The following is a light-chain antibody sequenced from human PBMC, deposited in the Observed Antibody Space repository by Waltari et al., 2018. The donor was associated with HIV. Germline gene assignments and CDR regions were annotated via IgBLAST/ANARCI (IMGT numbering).Light chain of an antibody. CDR1: QSISNN. V-gene: IGKV3-15*01. CDR3: QQYNDWPS. Sequence: EILLTQSPATLSVSPGERATLSCRVSQSISNNLAWYQQQPGQPPRLLIYGASTRATGVPARFSGSGSGTDFTLNISSLQSEDFAVYYCQQYNDWPSFGPGTKVDLK. CDR2: GAS. J-gene: IGKJ3*01.